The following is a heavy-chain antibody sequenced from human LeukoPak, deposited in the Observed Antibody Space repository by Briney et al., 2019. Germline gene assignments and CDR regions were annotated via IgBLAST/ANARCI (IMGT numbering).Heavy chain of an antibody. V-gene: IGHV1-8*03. J-gene: IGHJ5*02. CDR2: MNPNSGNT. Sequence: ASVKVSCKASGYTFTSYDMNWVRQAPGQGLEWMGWMNPNSGNTGYAQKLQGRVTITRNTSKSTAYMELSSLRSEDTAVYYCARVDYGGTSKGNWFDPWGQGTLVTVSS. D-gene: IGHD4-23*01. CDR1: GYTFTSYD. CDR3: ARVDYGGTSKGNWFDP.